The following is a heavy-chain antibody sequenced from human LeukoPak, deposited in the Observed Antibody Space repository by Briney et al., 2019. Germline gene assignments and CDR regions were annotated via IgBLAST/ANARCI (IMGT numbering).Heavy chain of an antibody. CDR2: ISSSSSYI. J-gene: IGHJ4*02. CDR1: GFLLNRYS. CDR3: ARSPYYGDSGFDY. D-gene: IGHD4-17*01. Sequence: PGGSLSLFCAASGFLLNRYSMNWVRQARGKALEWVSSISSSSSYIYYTDSVKGRFTVSRDNAKNSLYLQMNSLRAGDTAVYYCARSPYYGDSGFDYWGQGTLVTVSS. V-gene: IGHV3-21*01.